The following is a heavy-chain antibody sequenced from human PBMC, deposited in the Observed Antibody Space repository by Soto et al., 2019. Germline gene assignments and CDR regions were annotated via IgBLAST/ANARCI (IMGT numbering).Heavy chain of an antibody. Sequence: ASVKVSCKASGYTFTSYGISWVRQAPGQGLEWMGWISPNSGKTNYAQKFQGRVTMTRDASTSTAYMELSRLRSDDTAVYYCATDLDTAMDYDYWGQGTLVTASS. CDR1: GYTFTSYG. D-gene: IGHD5-18*01. J-gene: IGHJ4*02. CDR2: ISPNSGKT. CDR3: ATDLDTAMDYDY. V-gene: IGHV1-18*01.